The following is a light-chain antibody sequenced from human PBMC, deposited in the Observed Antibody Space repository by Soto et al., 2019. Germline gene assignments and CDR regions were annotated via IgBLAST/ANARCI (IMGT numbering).Light chain of an antibody. CDR3: QTWGTGIRV. CDR1: SGHSSYA. Sequence: QPVLTQSPSASASLGASVKLTCTLSSGHSSYAIAWRQQQPEKGPRYLMKVNSDGSHSKGDGIPDRFSGSSSGAERYLTISSLHSEDEADYYCQTWGTGIRVFGTGTKLTVL. CDR2: VNSDGSH. J-gene: IGLJ1*01. V-gene: IGLV4-69*01.